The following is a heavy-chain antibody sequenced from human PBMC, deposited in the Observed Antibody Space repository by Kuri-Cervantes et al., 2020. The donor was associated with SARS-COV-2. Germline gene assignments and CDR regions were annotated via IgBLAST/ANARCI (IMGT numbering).Heavy chain of an antibody. CDR2: ISYDGSNK. CDR1: GFTFSSYG. Sequence: LSLTCAASGFTFSSYGMHWVRQAPGKGLEWVAVISYDGSNKYYADSVKGRFTISRDNSKNTLYLQMSSLRAEDTAVYYCAKDLRLLWFGELLYWGQGTLVTVSS. D-gene: IGHD3-10*01. CDR3: AKDLRLLWFGELLY. V-gene: IGHV3-30*18. J-gene: IGHJ4*02.